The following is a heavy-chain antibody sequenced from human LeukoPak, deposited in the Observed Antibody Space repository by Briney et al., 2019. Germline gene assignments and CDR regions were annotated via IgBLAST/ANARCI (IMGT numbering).Heavy chain of an antibody. CDR3: AKDIGEQLARGAFDI. Sequence: GGSLRLSCAASGFAVSSAYMSWVRQAPGKGLECVSVIYSGGSTKYADSVKGRFIISRDNSKNTLYLQMNSLRAEDMALYYCAKDIGEQLARGAFDIWGQGTMVTVSS. J-gene: IGHJ3*02. D-gene: IGHD6-6*01. CDR2: IYSGGST. CDR1: GFAVSSAY. V-gene: IGHV3-53*05.